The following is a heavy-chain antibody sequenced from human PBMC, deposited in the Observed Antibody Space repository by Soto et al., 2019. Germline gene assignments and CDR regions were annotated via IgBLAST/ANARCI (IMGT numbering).Heavy chain of an antibody. J-gene: IGHJ4*02. CDR2: ISGSGGST. D-gene: IGHD2-15*01. Sequence: GGSLRLSCAASGFTFSSYAMSWVRQSPGKGLEWVSAISGSGGSTYYADSVKGRFTISRDNSKNTLYLQMNSLRAEDTAVYYCAKDRSTVVVVAVVDYWGQGTLVTVSS. CDR1: GFTFSSYA. CDR3: AKDRSTVVVVAVVDY. V-gene: IGHV3-23*01.